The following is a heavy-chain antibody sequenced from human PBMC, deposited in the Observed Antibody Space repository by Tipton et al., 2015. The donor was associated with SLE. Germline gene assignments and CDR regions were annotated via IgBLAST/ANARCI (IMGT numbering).Heavy chain of an antibody. CDR2: IYSGGST. CDR1: GFTFSSYA. Sequence: SLRLSCAASGFTFSSYAMSWVRQAPGKGLEWVSSIYSGGSTYYADSVKGRFTISRDNSKNTLFLQMNSLRAEDTAVYYCAKDGGSYHYYGMDVWGQGTTVTVSS. V-gene: IGHV3-23*03. J-gene: IGHJ6*02. D-gene: IGHD1-26*01. CDR3: AKDGGSYHYYGMDV.